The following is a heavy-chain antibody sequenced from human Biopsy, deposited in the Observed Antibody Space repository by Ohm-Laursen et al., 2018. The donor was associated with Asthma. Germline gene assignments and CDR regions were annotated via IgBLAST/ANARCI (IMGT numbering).Heavy chain of an antibody. J-gene: IGHJ4*02. CDR1: GGSISSGAYY. V-gene: IGHV4-30-4*01. CDR2: IYYIGST. CDR3: ARRGGVRRYFDH. Sequence: TLSLTCIVSGGSISSGAYYWSWVRQPPGKGLEWIGYIYYIGSTYYNPSLKSRVAISLDTSKNQFSLKLSSVTAADTAVYFCARRGGVRRYFDHWGQGTLVTVSS. D-gene: IGHD3-16*01.